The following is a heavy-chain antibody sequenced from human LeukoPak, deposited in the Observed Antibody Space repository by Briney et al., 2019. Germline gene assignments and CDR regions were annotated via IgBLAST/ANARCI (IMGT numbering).Heavy chain of an antibody. CDR3: ATRRPAAILDYFDY. CDR2: FDPEDGET. V-gene: IGHV1-24*01. CDR1: GYTFTGYY. J-gene: IGHJ4*02. Sequence: GASVKVSYKASGYTFTGYYMHWVRQAPGKGLEWMGGFDPEDGETIYAQKFQGRVTMTEDTSTDTAYMELSSLRSEDTAVYYCATRRPAAILDYFDYWGQGTLVTVSS. D-gene: IGHD2-2*02.